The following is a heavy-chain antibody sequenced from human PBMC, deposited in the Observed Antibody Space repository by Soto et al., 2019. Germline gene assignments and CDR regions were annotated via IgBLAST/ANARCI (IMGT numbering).Heavy chain of an antibody. CDR2: IIPIFGTA. Sequence: SVKVSCKASGGTFSSYAISWVRQAPGQGLEWMGGIIPIFGTANYAQKFQGRVTITADESTSTAYMELSSLRSEDTAVYYCARDVEYSSSSAYYYGMDVWGQGTTVTVSS. CDR3: ARDVEYSSSSAYYYGMDV. D-gene: IGHD6-6*01. V-gene: IGHV1-69*13. CDR1: GGTFSSYA. J-gene: IGHJ6*02.